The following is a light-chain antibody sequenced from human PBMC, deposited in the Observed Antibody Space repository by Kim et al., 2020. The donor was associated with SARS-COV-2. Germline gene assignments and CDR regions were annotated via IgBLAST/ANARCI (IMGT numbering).Light chain of an antibody. CDR1: QSHGYSEGKVY. V-gene: IGKV2-30*01. J-gene: IGKJ3*01. CDR2: RVS. Sequence: ASTSCRCSQSHGYSEGKVYLNWFDQRPGQSPSRLIYRVSRRDSGVPDRFSGRGSDPGFTLQISRVEAEDVGVYYFVQGTHCPFSFGPGNKVDI. CDR3: VQGTHCPFS.